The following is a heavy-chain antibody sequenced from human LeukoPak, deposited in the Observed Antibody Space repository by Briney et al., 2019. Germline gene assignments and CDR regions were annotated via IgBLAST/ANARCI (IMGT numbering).Heavy chain of an antibody. CDR2: ISSSSSYI. CDR1: GFTFSSYS. CDR3: ARAEDIVVVPAAVDY. J-gene: IGHJ4*02. D-gene: IGHD2-2*01. Sequence: PGGSLRLSCAASGFTFSSYSMNWLRQAPGKGLEWVSSISSSSSYIYYADSVKGRFTISRDNAKNSLYLQMNSLRAEDTAVYYCARAEDIVVVPAAVDYWGQGTLVTVSS. V-gene: IGHV3-21*01.